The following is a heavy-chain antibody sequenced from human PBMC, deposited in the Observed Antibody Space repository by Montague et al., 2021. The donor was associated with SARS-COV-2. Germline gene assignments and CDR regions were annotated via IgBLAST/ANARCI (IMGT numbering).Heavy chain of an antibody. D-gene: IGHD3-16*01. V-gene: IGHV3-21*01. CDR3: ARGGEIDVWAPFGH. CDR1: GFTFSRNS. Sequence: SLRLSCATSGFTFSRNSMNWVRQAPGKGLEWVSTISSDTLHTFYAESVKGRFTISRDNAKNELYLQMNRLRAEDMAVYYCARGGEIDVWAPFGHWGQGTLVTVSS. CDR2: ISSDTLHT. J-gene: IGHJ4*02.